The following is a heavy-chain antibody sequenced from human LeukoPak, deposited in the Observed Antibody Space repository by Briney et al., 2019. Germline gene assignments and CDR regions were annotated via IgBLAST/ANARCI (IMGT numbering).Heavy chain of an antibody. CDR2: IYPSGST. CDR3: ARTSPRAATFDS. Sequence: PSETLSLTCSVSGGSISSYYWSWIRQPAGKGLEWIGRIYPSGSTNYNPSLKSRVTMSVDTSKNQFSLKLSSVTAADTAVYYCARTSPRAATFDSWGQGTLVTVSS. D-gene: IGHD2-15*01. J-gene: IGHJ4*02. V-gene: IGHV4-4*07. CDR1: GGSISSYY.